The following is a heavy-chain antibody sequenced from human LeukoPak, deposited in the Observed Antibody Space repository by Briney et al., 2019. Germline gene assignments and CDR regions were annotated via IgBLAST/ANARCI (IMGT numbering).Heavy chain of an antibody. J-gene: IGHJ3*02. CDR2: INSDGSST. CDR3: ARGHSSGYSCDAFDI. V-gene: IGHV3-74*01. Sequence: GGSLRLSCAVSGFTFSNYWMHWVRQAPGKGLVYVSRINSDGSSTTYADSVKGRITISRDNAKNTLYLQMNSLRAEDTAVYYCARGHSSGYSCDAFDIWGQGTMVTVSS. D-gene: IGHD3-22*01. CDR1: GFTFSNYW.